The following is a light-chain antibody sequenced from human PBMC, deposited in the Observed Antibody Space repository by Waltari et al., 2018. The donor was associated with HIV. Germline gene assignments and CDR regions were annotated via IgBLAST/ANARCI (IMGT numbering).Light chain of an antibody. Sequence: SSELTQDPAVSVALGQTVRITCQGDSLRSYYASWFPQKPGQAPILVIYGKNNRPSGIPDRFSGSRSGNTASLTITGAQAEDEADYYCNSRDSSDNHLVFGGGTKLTVL. CDR3: NSRDSSDNHLV. V-gene: IGLV3-19*01. CDR2: GKN. J-gene: IGLJ3*02. CDR1: SLRSYY.